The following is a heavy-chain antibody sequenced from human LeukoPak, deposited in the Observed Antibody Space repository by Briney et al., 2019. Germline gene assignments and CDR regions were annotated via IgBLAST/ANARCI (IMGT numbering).Heavy chain of an antibody. Sequence: GSLRLSCATSGFTFSSYAMSWVRQAPGKGLEWVSAISGSGGSTYYADSVKGRFTISRDNSKNTLYLQMNSLRAEDTAVYYCAKSMYPAAMGGMIDYWGQGTLVTVSS. CDR3: AKSMYPAAMGGMIDY. J-gene: IGHJ4*02. V-gene: IGHV3-23*01. CDR1: GFTFSSYA. CDR2: ISGSGGST. D-gene: IGHD2-2*01.